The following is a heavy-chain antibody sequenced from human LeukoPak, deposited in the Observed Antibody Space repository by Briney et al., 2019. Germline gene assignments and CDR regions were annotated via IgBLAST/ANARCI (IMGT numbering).Heavy chain of an antibody. CDR1: GFTFSSYA. CDR2: ISYDGNNK. V-gene: IGHV3-30-3*01. D-gene: IGHD1-26*01. J-gene: IGHJ3*02. CDR3: AKAGATYWGAFDI. Sequence: GGSLRLSCAASAASGFTFSSYAFHWVRQAPGKGLERVAVISYDGNNKYYADSVKGRFTISRDNSKNTLYLQMNSLRAEDTAVYYCAKAGATYWGAFDIWGQGTMVTVSS.